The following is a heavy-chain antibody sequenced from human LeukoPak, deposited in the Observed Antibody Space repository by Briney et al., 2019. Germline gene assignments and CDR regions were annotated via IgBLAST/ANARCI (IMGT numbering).Heavy chain of an antibody. CDR1: GFIFSTYV. CDR2: ISGRGDTI. V-gene: IGHV3-23*01. CDR3: ALQRPLKGV. D-gene: IGHD1-1*01. J-gene: IGHJ6*02. Sequence: GGSLRLSCAASGFIFSTYVMSWVRQAPGKGLEWVSIISGRGDTIYYADSVKGRFTISRDNSKNTLYLQMNSLRAEDTAVYYCALQRPLKGVWGQGTTVTVSS.